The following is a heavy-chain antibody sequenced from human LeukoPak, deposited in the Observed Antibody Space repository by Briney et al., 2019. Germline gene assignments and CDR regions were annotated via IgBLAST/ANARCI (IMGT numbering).Heavy chain of an antibody. J-gene: IGHJ5*02. D-gene: IGHD6-19*01. CDR1: GFIFSGYG. CDR2: ISYDGSNK. Sequence: GGSLRLSCAASGFIFSGYGMHWVRQAPGKGLECMAVISYDGSNKYYADSVKGRFTISRDNSKNTLYLQMNSLRAEDTAVYYCARDPDTIAVAPGWFDPWGQGTLVTVSS. CDR3: ARDPDTIAVAPGWFDP. V-gene: IGHV3-30*03.